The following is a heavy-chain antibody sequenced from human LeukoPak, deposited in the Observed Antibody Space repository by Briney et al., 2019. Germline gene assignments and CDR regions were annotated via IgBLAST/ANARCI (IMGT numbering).Heavy chain of an antibody. V-gene: IGHV3-15*01. Sequence: GGSLRLSCGTSGFTFSNAWMSWVRQAPGKGLEWVGRIRSKTDGGTTDYAAPVKGRFTISRDDSKNTLYLQMNSLKTEDTAVYYCAHFGSAEYFQDWGQGTLVAVSS. CDR3: AHFGSAEYFQD. J-gene: IGHJ1*01. CDR2: IRSKTDGGTT. CDR1: GFTFSNAW. D-gene: IGHD3-10*01.